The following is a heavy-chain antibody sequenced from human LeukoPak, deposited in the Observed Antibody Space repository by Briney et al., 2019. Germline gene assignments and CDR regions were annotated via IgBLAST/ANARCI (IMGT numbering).Heavy chain of an antibody. CDR2: INPNSGGT. V-gene: IGHV1-2*02. CDR1: GYTFTGYY. D-gene: IGHD6-19*01. J-gene: IGHJ5*02. Sequence: ASVKVSCKASGYTFTGYYMHWVRPAPGQRLEWMEWINPNSGGTNYAQEFQGRVTMTRDTSISTAYMELSRLRSDDTAVYYCARGRNIAVAGTRWFDPWGQGTLVTVSS. CDR3: ARGRNIAVAGTRWFDP.